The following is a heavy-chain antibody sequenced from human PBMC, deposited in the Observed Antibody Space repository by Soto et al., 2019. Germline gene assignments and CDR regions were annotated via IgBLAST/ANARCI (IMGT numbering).Heavy chain of an antibody. CDR2: IESGGST. D-gene: IGHD6-19*01. CDR3: AKQLRGSGWYPLDS. Sequence: PGGSLRLSCNASGFTVSSTYMSWVRQAPGMGLEWVAVIESGGSTHYADSVKGRFTISRDNSNNTLYLEMNSPRTEDTAVYYCAKQLRGSGWYPLDSWGQGTPVTVSS. V-gene: IGHV3-53*05. J-gene: IGHJ4*02. CDR1: GFTVSSTY.